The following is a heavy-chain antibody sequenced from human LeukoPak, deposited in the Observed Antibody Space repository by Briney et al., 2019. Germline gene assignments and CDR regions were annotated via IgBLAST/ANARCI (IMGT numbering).Heavy chain of an antibody. CDR2: IYYSGST. CDR1: GGSISSYY. D-gene: IGHD3-10*01. CDR3: ARQDGGSGSYYGPNFDY. Sequence: PSETLSLTCTVSGGSISSYYWSWIRQPPGKGLEWIGYIYYSGSTNYNPSLKSRVTISVDASKNQFSLKLSSVTAADTAVYYCARQDGGSGSYYGPNFDYWGQGTLVTVSS. J-gene: IGHJ4*02. V-gene: IGHV4-59*08.